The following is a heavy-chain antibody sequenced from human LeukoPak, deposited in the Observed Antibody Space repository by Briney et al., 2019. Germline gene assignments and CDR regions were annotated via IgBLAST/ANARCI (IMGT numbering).Heavy chain of an antibody. CDR2: NNDSGST. J-gene: IGHJ6*03. Sequence: SETLSLTCGVYGGSFSGYYWSWVRQPPGKGLEWIAENNDSGSTNYNPSLKSRATISVDTSKSQISLKLSSVTAADTAVYYCARGRRQWLEPPSDYYYMDVWGKGTTVTVSS. D-gene: IGHD6-19*01. CDR3: ARGRRQWLEPPSDYYYMDV. CDR1: GGSFSGYY. V-gene: IGHV4-34*01.